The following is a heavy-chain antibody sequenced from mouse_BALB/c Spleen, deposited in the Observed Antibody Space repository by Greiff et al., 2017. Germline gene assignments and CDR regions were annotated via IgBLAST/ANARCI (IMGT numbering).Heavy chain of an antibody. D-gene: IGHD2-10*01. CDR2: INPYNDGT. CDR1: GYTFTSYV. CDR3: ARWGAYYGFAY. V-gene: IGHV1-14*01. J-gene: IGHJ3*01. Sequence: VHVKQSGPELVKPGASVKMSCKASGYTFTSYVMHWVKQKPGQGLEWIGYINPYNDGTKYNEKFKGKATLTSDKSSSTAYMELSSLTSEDSAVYYCARWGAYYGFAYWGQGTLVTVSA.